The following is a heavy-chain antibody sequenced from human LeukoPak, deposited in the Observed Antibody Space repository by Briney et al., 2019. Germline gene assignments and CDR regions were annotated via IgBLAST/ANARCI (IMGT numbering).Heavy chain of an antibody. CDR3: AKGYLYDSSAYYFDY. V-gene: IGHV3-23*01. J-gene: IGHJ4*02. D-gene: IGHD3-22*01. CDR1: GFTFSGYA. CDR2: ISGSGLTT. Sequence: GGSLRLSCAASGFTFSGYAMSWVRPAPGKGLELVSCISGSGLTTYYADSVKGRFAISRDNSKNTLYLQMNSMRAEETAVYYCAKGYLYDSSAYYFDYWGQGTLVTVSS.